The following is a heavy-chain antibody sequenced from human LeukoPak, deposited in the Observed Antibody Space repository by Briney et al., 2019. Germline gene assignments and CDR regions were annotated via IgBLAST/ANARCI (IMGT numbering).Heavy chain of an antibody. CDR1: GFTFSSYG. CDR2: IWYDGSNK. D-gene: IGHD2-2*01. J-gene: IGHJ4*02. Sequence: GGSLRLSCAASGFTFSSYGMHWVRQVPGKGLEWVAVIWYDGSNKYYADSVKGRFTISRDNSKNTLYLQMNSLRAEDRAVYYCARDHLGYCSNTSCYYGYWGQGTLVTVSS. CDR3: ARDHLGYCSNTSCYYGY. V-gene: IGHV3-33*01.